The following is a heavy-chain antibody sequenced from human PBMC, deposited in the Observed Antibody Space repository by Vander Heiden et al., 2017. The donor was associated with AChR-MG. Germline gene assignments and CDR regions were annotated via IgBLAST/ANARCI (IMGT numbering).Heavy chain of an antibody. Sequence: QVHLVQSGAEVKRPGASVKVSCMASGYTFTDSYMHWVRQAPGQGLEWMAWINPNSGGTNDAQKFQGRVTMTSDTSTSTAYMDMSRLTSDDTAVYYCARGNGGNFDYWGQGALVTVSS. CDR2: INPNSGGT. D-gene: IGHD3-10*01. J-gene: IGHJ4*02. CDR3: ARGNGGNFDY. CDR1: GYTFTDSY. V-gene: IGHV1-2*02.